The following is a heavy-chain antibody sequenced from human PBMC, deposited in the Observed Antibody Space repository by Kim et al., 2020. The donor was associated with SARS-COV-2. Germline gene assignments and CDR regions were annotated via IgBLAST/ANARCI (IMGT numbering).Heavy chain of an antibody. D-gene: IGHD5-18*01. CDR2: IYSGGST. CDR1: GFTVSSNY. CDR3: ARVEQLWLRVRYYYGMDV. J-gene: IGHJ6*02. Sequence: GGSLRLSCAASGFTVSSNYMSWVRQAPGKGLEWVSVIYSGGSTYYADSVKGRFTISRDNSKTTLYLQMNSLRAEDTAVYYCARVEQLWLRVRYYYGMDVWGQGTTVTVSS. V-gene: IGHV3-53*01.